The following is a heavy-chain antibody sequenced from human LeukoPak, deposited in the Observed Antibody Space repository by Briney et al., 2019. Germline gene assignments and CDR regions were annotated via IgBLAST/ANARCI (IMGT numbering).Heavy chain of an antibody. CDR1: GFTFSDYY. CDR2: ISSSGSTI. CDR3: ASRTQYCSGGSCSDY. V-gene: IGHV3-11*01. J-gene: IGHJ4*02. D-gene: IGHD2-15*01. Sequence: PGGSLRLSCAASGFTFSDYYMSWIRQAPGKGLEWVSYISSSGSTIYYADSVKGRFTISRDNAKNSLYLQMNSLRAEDTAVYCCASRTQYCSGGSCSDYWGQGTLVTVSS.